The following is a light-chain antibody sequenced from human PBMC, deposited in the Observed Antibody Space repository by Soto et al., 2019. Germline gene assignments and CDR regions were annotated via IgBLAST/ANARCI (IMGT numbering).Light chain of an antibody. CDR2: DAS. Sequence: EFELRQSPCSECVSIAEGATPSYRASQSVSSYLAWYQQKPGQAPRLLIYDASNRATGIPARFSGSGSGTDFTLTIRSLEPEDFAVYYWQQRSNWPLTFGGGTKVDIK. CDR3: QQRSNWPLT. J-gene: IGKJ4*01. CDR1: QSVSSY. V-gene: IGKV3-11*01.